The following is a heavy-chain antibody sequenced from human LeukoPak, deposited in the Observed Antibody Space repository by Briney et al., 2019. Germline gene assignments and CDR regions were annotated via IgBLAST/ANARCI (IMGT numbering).Heavy chain of an antibody. CDR2: ISYDGSNK. J-gene: IGHJ5*02. Sequence: GRSLRLSCAASGCTFSSYAMHWVRQAPGKGLEWVAVISYDGSNKYYADSVKGRFTISRDNSKNTLYLQMNSLRAEDTAVYYCARDRGNYHNWFDPWGQGTLVTVSS. V-gene: IGHV3-30*01. CDR1: GCTFSSYA. D-gene: IGHD4-11*01. CDR3: ARDRGNYHNWFDP.